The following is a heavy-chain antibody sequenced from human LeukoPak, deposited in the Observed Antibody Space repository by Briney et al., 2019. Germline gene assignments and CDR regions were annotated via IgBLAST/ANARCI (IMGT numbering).Heavy chain of an antibody. CDR1: GVSISSSNSY. V-gene: IGHV4-39*07. Sequence: PSETLSLTCTVSGVSISSSNSYWGWIRQPPGKGLEWIGSIYYSGSTYYNPSLKSRVTISVDTSKNQFSLKLSSVTAADTAVYYCARELSLVEVRWSGLTAARGAFDIWGQGTMVTVSS. CDR3: ARELSLVEVRWSGLTAARGAFDI. D-gene: IGHD6-13*01. J-gene: IGHJ3*02. CDR2: IYYSGST.